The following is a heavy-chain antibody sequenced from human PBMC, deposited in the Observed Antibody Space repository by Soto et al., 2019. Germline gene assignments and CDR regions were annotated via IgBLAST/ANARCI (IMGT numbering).Heavy chain of an antibody. CDR1: GYSISSGYY. CDR3: ARANGYSETSGEFNS. V-gene: IGHV4-38-2*02. CDR2: AYHRGTS. J-gene: IGHJ4*02. D-gene: IGHD3-22*01. Sequence: SETLSLTCTVSGYSISSGYYWGCIRQPPGKGLEWIGSAYHRGTSYYNPSLQSLVTISVDTSKNQFSLRLTSEPAADTVVYYCARANGYSETSGEFNSWGQGALVTASS.